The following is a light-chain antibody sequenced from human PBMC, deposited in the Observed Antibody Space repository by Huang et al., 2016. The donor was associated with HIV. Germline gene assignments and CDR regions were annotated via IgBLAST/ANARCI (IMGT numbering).Light chain of an antibody. CDR3: QQYNNWPPWT. V-gene: IGKV3-15*01. J-gene: IGKJ1*01. CDR1: QSVNSK. CDR2: GAS. Sequence: IMMTQSPATLSVSPGERVTLSCRASQSVNSKLAWYQQKPGQAPRRLIYGASTRATDVPTRFSGGGSGTEYVLNITRVQSDDFAIYYCQQYNNWPPWTFGQGTKMEVK.